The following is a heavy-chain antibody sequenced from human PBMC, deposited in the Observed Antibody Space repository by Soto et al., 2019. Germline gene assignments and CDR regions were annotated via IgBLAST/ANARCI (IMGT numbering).Heavy chain of an antibody. CDR3: TTSVTGTPRAIDY. CDR1: GLPFAKVW. Sequence: EVQVVESGGGLVKPGGSLRLSCEVSGLPFAKVWMSWIRQAPGKGLEWVSRIKSQTDGGRIDYAAPVKGRFTISRDDSKNTLHLQMNSLKTEDTAVYYCTTSVTGTPRAIDYWGQGNLVTVSS. V-gene: IGHV3-15*01. J-gene: IGHJ4*02. CDR2: IKSQTDGGRI. D-gene: IGHD1-7*01.